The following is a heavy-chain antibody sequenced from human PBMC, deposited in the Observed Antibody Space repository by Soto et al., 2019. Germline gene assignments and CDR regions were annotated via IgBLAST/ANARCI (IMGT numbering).Heavy chain of an antibody. J-gene: IGHJ4*02. CDR3: GREGSSFFDF. CDR1: GGTFSSYS. CDR2: IISILYTA. Sequence: QVQLEQSGAEVKKPGSSVKVSCAASGGTFSSYSIIWVRQAPGQGLEWVGRIISILYTATYAPDFQGRLTITADKSTNTEYMELGRLRSEDTAVYSGGREGSSFFDFWGQGTLLTVSS. D-gene: IGHD2-2*01. V-gene: IGHV1-69*08.